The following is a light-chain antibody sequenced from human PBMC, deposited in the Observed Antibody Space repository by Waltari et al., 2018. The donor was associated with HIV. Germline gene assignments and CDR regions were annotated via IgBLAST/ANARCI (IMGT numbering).Light chain of an antibody. CDR1: AFPKQF. CDR2: KDT. J-gene: IGLJ2*01. Sequence: SYELTQSLSMSVSPGQPARNPCSAAAFPKQFAYWYQQQPGQAPVLIIYKDTERPSGIPERFSGSSSGTTVTLTISGVQAEDEADYYCRSTDSSGIVIFGGGTKLTVL. CDR3: RSTDSSGIVI. V-gene: IGLV3-25*03.